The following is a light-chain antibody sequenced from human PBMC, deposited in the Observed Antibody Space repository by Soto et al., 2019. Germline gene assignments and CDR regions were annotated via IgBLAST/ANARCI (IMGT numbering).Light chain of an antibody. CDR1: QSISSY. CDR2: AAS. J-gene: IGKJ1*01. CDR3: QQSYSHPRP. Sequence: DIQITHRPSSLSTSVGYIFTITFRASQSISSYLNWYQQKPGKAPKLLVSAASILESGVPSRFSGSGSGTDFTLTISALQPEDFATYYCQQSYSHPRPFGQGTKVDIK. V-gene: IGKV1-39*01.